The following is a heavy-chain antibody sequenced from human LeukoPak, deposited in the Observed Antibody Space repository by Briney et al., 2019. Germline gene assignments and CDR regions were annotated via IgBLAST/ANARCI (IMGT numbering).Heavy chain of an antibody. CDR1: GYTFTSYG. CDR3: ARDLRADDYGDYVFDY. Sequence: ASVKVSCKASGYTFTSYGISWVRQAPGQGLEWMGWISAYNGNTNYAQKLQGRVTMTTDTSTSTAYMELRSLRSDDTAVYYCARDLRADDYGDYVFDYWGQGTLVTVPS. D-gene: IGHD4-17*01. CDR2: ISAYNGNT. J-gene: IGHJ4*02. V-gene: IGHV1-18*01.